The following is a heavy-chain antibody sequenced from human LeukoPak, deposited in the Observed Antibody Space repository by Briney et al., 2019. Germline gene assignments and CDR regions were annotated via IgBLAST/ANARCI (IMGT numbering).Heavy chain of an antibody. CDR2: ISSDGGDT. CDR1: GFSFSSYW. V-gene: IGHV3-74*01. CDR3: ARDQTQTGPTTVDH. J-gene: IGHJ4*02. Sequence: GGSLRLSCVASGFSFSSYWMHWVRQAPGKGLMWVAGISSDGGDTKYGDSVKGRFTISRDNAKNTLYLQMNSLRAEDTAVYYCARDQTQTGPTTVDHWGQGTQVTVSS. D-gene: IGHD1-14*01.